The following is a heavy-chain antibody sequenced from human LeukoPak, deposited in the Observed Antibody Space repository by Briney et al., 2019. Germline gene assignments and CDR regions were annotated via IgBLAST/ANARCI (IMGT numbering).Heavy chain of an antibody. D-gene: IGHD3-9*01. Sequence: SVKVSCKASRGTFSSYAISWVRQAPGQGLEWMGGIIPIFGTANYAQKFQGRVTITADKSTSTAYMELSSLRSEDTAVYYCARNPLELDILTGYLLLNYYYYGMDVWGKGTTVTVSS. CDR1: RGTFSSYA. J-gene: IGHJ6*04. CDR3: ARNPLELDILTGYLLLNYYYYGMDV. V-gene: IGHV1-69*06. CDR2: IIPIFGTA.